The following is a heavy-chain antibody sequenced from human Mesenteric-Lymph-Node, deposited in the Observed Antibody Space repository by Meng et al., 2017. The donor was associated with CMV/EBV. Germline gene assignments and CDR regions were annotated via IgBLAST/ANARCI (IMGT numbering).Heavy chain of an antibody. CDR2: IYYSGST. CDR3: ARGLQLLYGSWLDP. D-gene: IGHD2-2*02. CDR1: GGSISSRDCY. V-gene: IGHV4-30-4*08. Sequence: SGGSISSRDCYWSWLRQPPGKGLEWIGYIYYSGSTYYNPSLKSRVTISVDTSKNQFSLKLSSVTAADTAVYYCARGLQLLYGSWLDPWGQGTLVTVSS. J-gene: IGHJ5*02.